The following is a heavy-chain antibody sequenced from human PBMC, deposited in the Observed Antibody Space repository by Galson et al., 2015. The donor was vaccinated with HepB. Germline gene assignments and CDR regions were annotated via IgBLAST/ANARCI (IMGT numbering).Heavy chain of an antibody. V-gene: IGHV4-39*01. Sequence: ETLSLTCTVSGGSISSSNYYWGWIRQPPGKGLEWIGSNFYSGSTYYNPSLKGQVTISVETSKNQLSLKVNSVTAADTAFYYCASGRRDGYRYFDYWGQGTLVTVSS. D-gene: IGHD5-24*01. J-gene: IGHJ4*02. CDR2: NFYSGST. CDR3: ASGRRDGYRYFDY. CDR1: GGSISSSNYY.